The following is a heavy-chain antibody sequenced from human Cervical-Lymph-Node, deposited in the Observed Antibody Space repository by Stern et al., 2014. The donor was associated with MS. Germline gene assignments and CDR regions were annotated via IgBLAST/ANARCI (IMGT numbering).Heavy chain of an antibody. J-gene: IGHJ2*01. D-gene: IGHD1-1*01. CDR1: GGSISSYY. V-gene: IGHV4-59*01. CDR3: ARALRRTGTTLFVQSIWYFDL. Sequence: QVQLQESGPGLVKPSETLSLTCTVSGGSISSYYWSWIRQPPGKGLEWIGYISYSGSTNYNPSLKRRVPISVDTSKNQFSLKLSSVTAADTAVYYCARALRRTGTTLFVQSIWYFDLWGRGTLVTVSS. CDR2: ISYSGST.